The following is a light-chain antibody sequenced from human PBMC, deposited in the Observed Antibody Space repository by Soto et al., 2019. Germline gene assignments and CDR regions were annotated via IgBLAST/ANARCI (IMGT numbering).Light chain of an antibody. V-gene: IGKV1-5*01. CDR2: DAS. CDR3: QQRSNWPPKIT. J-gene: IGKJ5*01. Sequence: IQLTQSPATLSASVGDRVTITWLSSQSISSWFAWYQQKPGKAPNLLLDDASNRATGIPARFSGSGSGTDFTLTISSLEPEDFAVYYCQQRSNWPPKITFGQGTRLEIK. CDR1: QSISSW.